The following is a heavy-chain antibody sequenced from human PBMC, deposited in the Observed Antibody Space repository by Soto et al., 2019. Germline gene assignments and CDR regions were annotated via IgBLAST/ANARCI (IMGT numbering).Heavy chain of an antibody. J-gene: IGHJ4*02. CDR2: IWYDGSNK. CDR1: GFTFSNYG. V-gene: IGHV3-30*02. Sequence: GGSLRLSCAASGFTFSNYGMHWVRQAPGKGLEWVALIWYDGSNKYYADSVKGRFTISRDNSKNRLYLQMNSLRAEDTAVYYCATMERLFDYWGQGTLVTVSS. CDR3: ATMERLFDY. D-gene: IGHD3-3*01.